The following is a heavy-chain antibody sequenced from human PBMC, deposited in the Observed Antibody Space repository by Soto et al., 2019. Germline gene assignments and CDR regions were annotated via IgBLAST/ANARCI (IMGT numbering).Heavy chain of an antibody. CDR1: GFTFSSYA. Sequence: GGSLRLSCAASGFTFSSYAMHWVRQAPGKGLEWVAVISYDGSNKYYADSVKGRFTISRDNSKNTLYLQMNSLRAEDTAVYYCAREVPDIVLMVYTYYFDYWGQGTLVTVSS. CDR2: ISYDGSNK. D-gene: IGHD2-8*01. V-gene: IGHV3-30-3*01. J-gene: IGHJ4*02. CDR3: AREVPDIVLMVYTYYFDY.